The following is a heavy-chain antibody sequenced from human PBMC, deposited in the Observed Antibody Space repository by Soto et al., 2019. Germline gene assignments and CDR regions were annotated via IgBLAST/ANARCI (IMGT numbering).Heavy chain of an antibody. Sequence: SVKVSCKASGGTFSSYAISWVRQAPGQGLEWMGGIIPIFGTANYAQKFQGRVTITADESTSTAYMELSSLRSEDTAVYYCARGFSSGGSWQLGYYYGMDVWGQGTTVTVSS. V-gene: IGHV1-69*13. D-gene: IGHD2-15*01. J-gene: IGHJ6*02. CDR1: GGTFSSYA. CDR3: ARGFSSGGSWQLGYYYGMDV. CDR2: IIPIFGTA.